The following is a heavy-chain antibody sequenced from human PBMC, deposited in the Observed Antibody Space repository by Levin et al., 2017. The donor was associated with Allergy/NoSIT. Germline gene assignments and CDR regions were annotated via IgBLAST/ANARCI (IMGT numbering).Heavy chain of an antibody. CDR2: INHSGST. CDR1: GGSFSGYY. Sequence: KPSETLSLTCAVYGGSFSGYYWSWIRQTPGKGLEWIGEINHSGSTEYNPSLKSRVTISLDTSKNQFFLKLSSVTAADTAVYYCARGEQWLAHNWFDPWGQGTLVTVSS. V-gene: IGHV4-34*01. J-gene: IGHJ5*02. D-gene: IGHD6-19*01. CDR3: ARGEQWLAHNWFDP.